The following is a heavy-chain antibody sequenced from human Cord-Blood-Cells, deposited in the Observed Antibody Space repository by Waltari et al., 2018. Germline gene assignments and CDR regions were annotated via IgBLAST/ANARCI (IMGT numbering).Heavy chain of an antibody. V-gene: IGHV3-53*01. CDR3: ARDLELGGLDI. CDR2: SYIGGST. D-gene: IGHD3-16*01. J-gene: IGHJ3*02. Sequence: EVQLVESGGGLIQPGGSLRLSCAASGFTVSSNYLSWVRQAPGKGLEWDSVSYIGGSTYYADSWKGRFTISRDNSKNTRYLQMNSLRAEDTAVYYCARDLELGGLDIWGQGTMVTVSS. CDR1: GFTVSSNY.